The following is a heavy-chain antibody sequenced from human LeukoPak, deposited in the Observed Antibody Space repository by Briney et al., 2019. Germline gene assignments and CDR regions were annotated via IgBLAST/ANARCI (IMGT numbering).Heavy chain of an antibody. Sequence: GGSLRLSCAASGFTFSSYAMHWVRQAPGKGLEWVAVISYDGSNKYYADSVKGRFTTSRDNSKNTLYLQMNSLRAEDTAVYYCARGPITFSSGWQNWGQGTLVTVSS. D-gene: IGHD6-19*01. CDR2: ISYDGSNK. CDR1: GFTFSSYA. J-gene: IGHJ4*02. V-gene: IGHV3-30*04. CDR3: ARGPITFSSGWQN.